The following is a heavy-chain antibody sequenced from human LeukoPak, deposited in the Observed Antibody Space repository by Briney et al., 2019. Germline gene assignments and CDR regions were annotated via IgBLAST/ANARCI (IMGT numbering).Heavy chain of an antibody. CDR3: AREVGGDHAY. D-gene: IGHD3-10*01. CDR2: ISSSSSYI. J-gene: IGHJ4*02. CDR1: GFTFSSYW. Sequence: PGGSLRLSCAASGFTFSSYWMTWVRQAPGKGLEWVSSISSSSSYIYYADSVKGRFTISRDNAKDSLYLQMNSLRAEDTAVYYCAREVGGDHAYWGQGTLVTVSS. V-gene: IGHV3-21*01.